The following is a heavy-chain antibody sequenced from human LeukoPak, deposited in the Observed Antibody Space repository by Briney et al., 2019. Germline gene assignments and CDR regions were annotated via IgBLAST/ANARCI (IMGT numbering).Heavy chain of an antibody. Sequence: GGSLRLSCAASGFTFSSYSLNWVRQAPGKGLEWVSSISSSSSYIYYADSVKGRFTISRDNSKNTLYLQMNSLRAEDTAVYYCAKTFRSTSMDVWGKGTTVTVSS. J-gene: IGHJ6*03. CDR3: AKTFRSTSMDV. V-gene: IGHV3-21*04. CDR1: GFTFSSYS. CDR2: ISSSSSYI. D-gene: IGHD2-2*01.